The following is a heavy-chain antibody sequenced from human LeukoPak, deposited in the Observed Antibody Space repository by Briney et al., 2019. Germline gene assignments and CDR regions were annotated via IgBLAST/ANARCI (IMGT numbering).Heavy chain of an antibody. V-gene: IGHV4-39*01. D-gene: IGHD1-26*01. J-gene: IGHJ3*02. CDR1: GGSISSNSYY. CDR3: ARLPNSGSYLGHLDI. CDR2: IYYSGST. Sequence: SETLSLTRTVSGGSISSNSYYWGWIRQPPGKGLDWIGSIYYSGSTYYNPSLKSRVTISVDTSKNQFSLKLSSVTAADTAMYYCARLPNSGSYLGHLDIWGQGTMVTVSS.